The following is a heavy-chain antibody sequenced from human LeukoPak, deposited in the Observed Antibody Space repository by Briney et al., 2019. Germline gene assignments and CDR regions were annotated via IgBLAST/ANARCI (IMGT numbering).Heavy chain of an antibody. V-gene: IGHV3-30-3*01. D-gene: IGHD2-2*01. CDR3: AKAFDIVVVPAASPHYYYYGMDV. J-gene: IGHJ6*02. CDR1: GFTFSSYA. CDR2: ISYDGSNK. Sequence: GGSLRLSSAASGFTFSSYAMHWVRQAPGKGLEWVAVISYDGSNKYYADSVKGRFTISRDNSKNTLYLQMNSLRAEDTAVYYCAKAFDIVVVPAASPHYYYYGMDVWGQGTTVTVSS.